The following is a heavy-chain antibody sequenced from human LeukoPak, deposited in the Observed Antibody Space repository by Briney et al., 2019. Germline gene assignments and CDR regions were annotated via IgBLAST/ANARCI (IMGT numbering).Heavy chain of an antibody. CDR3: ARDQDCSGGSCYSGGWFDP. Sequence: GGSLRLSCAASEFTFSTYSMNWVRQAPGKGLEWVSSISSSISYIYYADSVKGRFTISRDNAKNSLYLQMNSLRAEDTAVYYCARDQDCSGGSCYSGGWFDPWGQGTLVTVSS. J-gene: IGHJ5*02. V-gene: IGHV3-21*01. CDR1: EFTFSTYS. CDR2: ISSSISYI. D-gene: IGHD2-15*01.